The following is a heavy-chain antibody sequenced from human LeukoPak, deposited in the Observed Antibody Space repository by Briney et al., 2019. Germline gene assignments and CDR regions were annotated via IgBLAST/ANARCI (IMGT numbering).Heavy chain of an antibody. CDR3: ARHPQWAAAGSFEY. J-gene: IGHJ4*02. CDR2: IYYSGST. Sequence: SETLSLTCTVSGGSISSYYWTWVRQTPGKGLEWIGDIYYSGSTNYNPSLKSRVTISVDTSKNQFSLNLSSVTAADTPVYYCARHPQWAAAGSFEYWGQGTLVTVSS. D-gene: IGHD6-13*01. V-gene: IGHV4-59*08. CDR1: GGSISSYY.